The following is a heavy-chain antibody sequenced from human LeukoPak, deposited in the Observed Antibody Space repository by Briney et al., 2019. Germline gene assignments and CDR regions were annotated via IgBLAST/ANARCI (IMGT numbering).Heavy chain of an antibody. Sequence: GGSLRLSCAASGFPFSSYEMNWVRQAPGKGLEWVSYISSSGSTIYYADSVKGRFTISRDNAKNSLYLQMNSLRAEDTAVYYCARYYDFWSGSYRDWGQGTLVTVSS. CDR3: ARYYDFWSGSYRD. V-gene: IGHV3-48*03. J-gene: IGHJ4*02. D-gene: IGHD3-3*01. CDR2: ISSSGSTI. CDR1: GFPFSSYE.